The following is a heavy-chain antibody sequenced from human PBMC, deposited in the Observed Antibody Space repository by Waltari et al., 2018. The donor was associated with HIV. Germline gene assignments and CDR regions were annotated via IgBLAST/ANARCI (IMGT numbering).Heavy chain of an antibody. D-gene: IGHD3-10*01. CDR3: TKAESFFHPPDY. CDR1: GFTFADYA. V-gene: IGHV3-9*01. J-gene: IGHJ4*02. CDR2: ISWNRDST. Sequence: EVQLVESGGGLVQPGRSLRLSCAASGFTFADYAMHWVRQVSGKGLEGVSVISWNRDSTGYADSVKGRFTISRDNAKTSLYLQMNSLRTEDTALYYCTKAESFFHPPDYWGQGTLVTVSS.